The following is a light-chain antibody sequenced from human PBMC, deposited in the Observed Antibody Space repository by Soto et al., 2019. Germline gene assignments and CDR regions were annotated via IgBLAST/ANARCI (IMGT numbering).Light chain of an antibody. CDR3: NSYTSSNTRV. CDR2: DVS. Sequence: QSALTQPASVSGSPGQSITISCTGTSSDVGGYKYVSWYQQHPDKAPKLIIYDVSSRPSGVSNRFSGSKSGNTDSLTISGLQAEDEADYYYNSYTSSNTRVFGGGTKLTVL. V-gene: IGLV2-14*01. J-gene: IGLJ2*01. CDR1: SSDVGGYKY.